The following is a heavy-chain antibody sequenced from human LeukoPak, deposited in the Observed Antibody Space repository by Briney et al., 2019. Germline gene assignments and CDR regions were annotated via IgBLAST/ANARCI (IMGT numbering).Heavy chain of an antibody. D-gene: IGHD6-13*01. CDR2: VSYDGQNK. Sequence: PGGSLRLSCAASGFTFSGSAMHWVRQAPGKGLEWVAAVSYDGQNKFYTDSVKGRFAISRDNSKNTLYLEMNSLRAEDTAVYYCAKRHSSSWYYFHSWGQGTLVAVSS. J-gene: IGHJ4*02. CDR3: AKRHSSSWYYFHS. CDR1: GFTFSGSA. V-gene: IGHV3-30*09.